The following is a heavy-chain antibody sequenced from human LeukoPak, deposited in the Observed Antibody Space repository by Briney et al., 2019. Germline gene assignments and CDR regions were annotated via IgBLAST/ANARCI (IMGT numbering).Heavy chain of an antibody. J-gene: IGHJ5*02. CDR3: AKDISSSTIETFDP. D-gene: IGHD2-2*01. V-gene: IGHV3-9*01. Sequence: PGRSLRLSCAASGFTFDDYAMHWVRQAPGKGLGWVSGISWNSGSIGYADSVKGRFTISRDNAKNSLYLQMNSLRAEDTALYYCAKDISSSTIETFDPWGQGTLVTVSS. CDR2: ISWNSGSI. CDR1: GFTFDDYA.